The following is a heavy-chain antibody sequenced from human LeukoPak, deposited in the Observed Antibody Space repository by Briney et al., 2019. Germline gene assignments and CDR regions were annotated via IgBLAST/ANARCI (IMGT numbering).Heavy chain of an antibody. Sequence: GGSLRLSCAASGFTFSNYWMHWVRKAPGKGLVWVSRINNGGSRTMYADSVKGRFTISRDNARNTLYLQMNSLRAEDTAIYYCATGGSDSSDYFFGFYWGQGTLVTVSS. CDR3: ATGGSDSSDYFFGFY. J-gene: IGHJ4*02. CDR2: INNGGSRT. CDR1: GFTFSNYW. V-gene: IGHV3-74*03. D-gene: IGHD3-22*01.